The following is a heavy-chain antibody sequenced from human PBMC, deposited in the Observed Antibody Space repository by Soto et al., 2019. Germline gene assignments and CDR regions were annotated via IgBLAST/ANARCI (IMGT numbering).Heavy chain of an antibody. CDR1: GGSFSGYY. CDR2: INHSGST. Sequence: SETMSLTCSVYGGSFSGYYWSWIRQPPGKGLEWIGEINHSGSTNYNPSLKSRVTISVDTSKNQFSLKLSSVTAADTAVYYCAREVLLRFLEWLLYPGDYGMDVWGQGNTDT. V-gene: IGHV4-34*01. J-gene: IGHJ6*02. D-gene: IGHD3-3*01. CDR3: AREVLLRFLEWLLYPGDYGMDV.